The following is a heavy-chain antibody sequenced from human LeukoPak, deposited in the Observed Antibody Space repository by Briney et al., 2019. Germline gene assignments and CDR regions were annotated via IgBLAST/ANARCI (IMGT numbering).Heavy chain of an antibody. Sequence: GASVKVSCKSSVYTLTSYGISWGRQAPGQGLEWMGGINTYNGNTNYAQKLQVRVTMTTDTYTSTAYLALRSLRSADTAVYYCARGPSLIVGATISFFDYWGQGTLVTVSS. CDR2: INTYNGNT. CDR3: ARGPSLIVGATISFFDY. D-gene: IGHD1-26*01. V-gene: IGHV1-18*01. J-gene: IGHJ4*02. CDR1: VYTLTSYG.